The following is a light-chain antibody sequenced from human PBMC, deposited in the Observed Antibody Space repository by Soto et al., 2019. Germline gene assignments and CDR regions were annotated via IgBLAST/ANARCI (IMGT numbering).Light chain of an antibody. CDR1: QSVGTS. Sequence: EIVLTQSPVTLSLSPGERGTLSCRASQSVGTSLAWYQQKPGQAPRLLIYGASNRATGIPDRFSGSGSGPDFTLTISKLEPEDFAVYHCQQYGGSPRTFGQGTKVELK. CDR2: GAS. J-gene: IGKJ1*01. V-gene: IGKV3-20*01. CDR3: QQYGGSPRT.